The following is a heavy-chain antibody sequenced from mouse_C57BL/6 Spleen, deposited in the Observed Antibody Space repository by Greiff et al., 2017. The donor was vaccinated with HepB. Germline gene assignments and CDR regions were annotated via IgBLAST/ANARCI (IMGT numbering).Heavy chain of an antibody. CDR3: TRRGYSNYEGAMDY. D-gene: IGHD2-5*01. CDR1: GFTFSDAW. CDR2: IRNKANNHAT. Sequence: EVQLQQSGGGLVQPGGSMKLSCAASGFTFSDAWMDWVRQSPEKGLEWVAEIRNKANNHATYYAESVKGRFTISRDDSKSSVYLQMTSLRAEYTGIYYCTRRGYSNYEGAMDYWGQGTSVTVSS. J-gene: IGHJ4*01. V-gene: IGHV6-6*01.